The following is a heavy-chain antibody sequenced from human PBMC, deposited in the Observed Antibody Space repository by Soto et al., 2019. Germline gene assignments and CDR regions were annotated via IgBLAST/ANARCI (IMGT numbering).Heavy chain of an antibody. CDR1: GGSISSYY. CDR3: ARGSRYDFWSGPTYYYYGMDV. V-gene: IGHV4-59*01. Sequence: PSETLSLTCTVSGGSISSYYWSWIRQPPGKGLEWIGYIYYSGSTNYNPSLKSRVTISVDTSKNQFSLKLSSVTAADTAVYYCARGSRYDFWSGPTYYYYGMDVWGQGTTVTVSS. CDR2: IYYSGST. J-gene: IGHJ6*02. D-gene: IGHD3-3*01.